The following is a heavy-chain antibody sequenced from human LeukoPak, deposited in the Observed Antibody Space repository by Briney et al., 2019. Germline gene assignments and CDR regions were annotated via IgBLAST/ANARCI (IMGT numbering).Heavy chain of an antibody. CDR3: ARAHIVVVPAATHFDY. J-gene: IGHJ4*02. D-gene: IGHD2-2*01. CDR1: GGSISSYY. V-gene: IGHV4-59*08. CDR2: IYYSGST. Sequence: SETLSLTCTVSGGSISSYYWSWIRQPPGKGLEWIGYIYYSGSTNYNPSLKSRVTISVDTSKNQFSLKLSSVTAADTAVYYCARAHIVVVPAATHFDYWGQGTLVTVSS.